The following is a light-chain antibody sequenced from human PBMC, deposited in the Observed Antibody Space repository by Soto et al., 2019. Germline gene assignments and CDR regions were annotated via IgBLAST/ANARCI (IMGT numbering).Light chain of an antibody. CDR1: QSVSSY. V-gene: IGKV3-11*01. J-gene: IGKJ1*01. CDR3: QQYGSSSWT. Sequence: EIVLTQSPATLSLSPGERATLSFRASQSVSSYLACYQQKPGQAPRLLIYDASNRATGIPARFSGSGSGTDFTLTISSLEPEDFAVYYCQQYGSSSWTFGQGTKVDI. CDR2: DAS.